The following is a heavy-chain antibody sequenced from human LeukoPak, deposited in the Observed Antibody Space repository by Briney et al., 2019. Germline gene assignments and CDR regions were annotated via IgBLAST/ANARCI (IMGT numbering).Heavy chain of an antibody. V-gene: IGHV1-69*05. D-gene: IGHD2-15*01. CDR3: ARLSSYRYCSGGSCYP. J-gene: IGHJ5*02. Sequence: SVKVSCKVSGGTFSSYAISWVRQAPGQGLEWMGGIIPIFGTANYAQKFQGRVTITTDESTSTAYMELSSLRSEDTAVYYCARLSSYRYCSGGSCYPWGQGTLVTVSS. CDR2: IIPIFGTA. CDR1: GGTFSSYA.